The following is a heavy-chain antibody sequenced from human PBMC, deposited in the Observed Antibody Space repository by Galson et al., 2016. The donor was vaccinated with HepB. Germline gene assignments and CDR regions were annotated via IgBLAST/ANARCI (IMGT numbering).Heavy chain of an antibody. J-gene: IGHJ4*02. CDR2: IHHSGST. D-gene: IGHD2-2*01. CDR1: GVSISVNKW. Sequence: SETLSLTCAVSGVSISVNKWWSWVRQSPGKGLEWIGEIHHSGSTNYNPSLKSRITISVDKSKNQFSLNLSAVTAADTAVYYCARYCSSTSCSRYGDILTGYDGPFWGQGTLVTVSS. V-gene: IGHV4-4*02. CDR3: ARYCSSTSCSRYGDILTGYDGPF.